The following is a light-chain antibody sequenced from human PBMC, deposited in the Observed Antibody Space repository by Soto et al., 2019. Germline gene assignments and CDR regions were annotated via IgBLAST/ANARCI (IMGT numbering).Light chain of an antibody. V-gene: IGKV1-33*01. CDR3: QQYDDLPIT. CDR1: QSISNH. Sequence: DIQLTQSPSSLSASVEDRVIITCRASQSISNHLNWYQQKPGKAPKLLINDAYNLETGVPSRFSGSGSGTPFSFTINSLQPEDFATYYCQQYDDLPITFGLGTRLEIK. CDR2: DAY. J-gene: IGKJ5*01.